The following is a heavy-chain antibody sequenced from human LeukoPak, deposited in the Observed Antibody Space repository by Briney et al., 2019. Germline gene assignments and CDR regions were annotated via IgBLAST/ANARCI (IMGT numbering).Heavy chain of an antibody. CDR3: ARGIRYSSSSRTYNRFDP. V-gene: IGHV4-61*02. CDR1: GGSISSGSYY. Sequence: SQTLSLTCTVSGGSISSGSYYWSWIRQPAGKGLEWIGRIYTSGSTNYNPSLKSRVTISVDTSKNQFSLKLSSVTAADTAVYYCARGIRYSSSSRTYNRFDPWGQGTLVTVSS. CDR2: IYTSGST. D-gene: IGHD6-13*01. J-gene: IGHJ5*02.